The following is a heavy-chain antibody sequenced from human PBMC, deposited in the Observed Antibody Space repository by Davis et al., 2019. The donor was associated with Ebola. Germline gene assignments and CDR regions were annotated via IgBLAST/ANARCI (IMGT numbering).Heavy chain of an antibody. J-gene: IGHJ4*02. CDR1: GFIFSDAW. CDR3: TTFAGY. CDR2: IKSKTHGGTT. D-gene: IGHD2-21*01. V-gene: IGHV3-15*01. Sequence: GESLKISCAASGFIFSDAWMSWVRQAPGKGLEWVGRIKSKTHGGTTDYAAPVKGRFTISRDDSKNTLYLQMNSLKTEDTAVYYCTTFAGYWGQGTLVTVSS.